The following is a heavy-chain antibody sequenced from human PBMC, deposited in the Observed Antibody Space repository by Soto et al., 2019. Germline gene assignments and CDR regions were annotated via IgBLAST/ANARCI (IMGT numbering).Heavy chain of an antibody. D-gene: IGHD3-3*01. CDR2: IFYTGST. J-gene: IGHJ5*02. V-gene: IGHV4-30-4*01. CDR3: ARVPFSSFGVADPPVGSFVP. Sequence: QVHLQESGPGLVKPSQTLSLTCTVSGGFVNSVNNYWSWIRQPPGKGLEWLGYIFYTGSTYYNPSLRSRITISIPTSKNRFSLKLTSVTAADTPVYYCARVPFSSFGVADPPVGSFVPWGQGTLVTVSS. CDR1: GGFVNSVNNY.